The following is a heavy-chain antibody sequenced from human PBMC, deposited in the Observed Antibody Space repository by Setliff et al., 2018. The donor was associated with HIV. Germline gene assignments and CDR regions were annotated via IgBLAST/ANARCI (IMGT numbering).Heavy chain of an antibody. CDR2: LNNDGTTI. V-gene: IGHV3-48*02. CDR3: ARDRSSWSTIDY. CDR1: GFTFSTYG. Sequence: GGSLRLSCAASGFTFSTYGLNWVRQAPGKGLEWISYLNNDGTTIYYADSVRGRFTISRDNAKDMLYLQMNSLKDEDTAVYFCARDRSSWSTIDYWGQGTLVTVSS. D-gene: IGHD6-13*01. J-gene: IGHJ4*02.